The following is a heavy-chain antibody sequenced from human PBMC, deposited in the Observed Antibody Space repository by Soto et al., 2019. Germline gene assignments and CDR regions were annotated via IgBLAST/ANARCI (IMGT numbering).Heavy chain of an antibody. J-gene: IGHJ3*02. CDR1: GGSISSYY. Sequence: SETLSLTCTVSGGSISSYYWSWIRQPPGKGLEWTGYIYYSGSTYYNPSLKSRVTISVDTSKNQFSLKLSSVTAADTAVYYCARDAPYYDILTGRLRAFDIWGQGTMVTVSS. CDR3: ARDAPYYDILTGRLRAFDI. D-gene: IGHD3-9*01. CDR2: IYYSGST. V-gene: IGHV4-59*12.